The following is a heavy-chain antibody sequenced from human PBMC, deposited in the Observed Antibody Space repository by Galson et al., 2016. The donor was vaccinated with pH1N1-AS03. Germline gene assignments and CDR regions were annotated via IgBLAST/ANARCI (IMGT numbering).Heavy chain of an antibody. CDR1: GFIFNHYA. CDR3: ARDDFAGNYSLDY. V-gene: IGHV3-30*04. Sequence: GFIFNHYALHWVRQAPGKGLEWVAVISYDGRKRYYPDSVKGRFTISRDNSKNTLYLQMDSLRAEDTAVYYCARDDFAGNYSLDYWGRGTLITVSS. J-gene: IGHJ4*02. D-gene: IGHD1-1*01. CDR2: ISYDGRKR.